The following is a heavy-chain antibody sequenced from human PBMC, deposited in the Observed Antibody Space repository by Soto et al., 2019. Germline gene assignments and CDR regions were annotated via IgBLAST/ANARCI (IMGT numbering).Heavy chain of an antibody. V-gene: IGHV7-4-1*01. D-gene: IGHD2-2*01. CDR2: INTNTGNP. Sequence: QVQLVQSGSELKKPGASVKVSCKASGYTFTSYAMNWVRQAPGQGLEWMGWINTNTGNPTYAQGFTGRFVFALDTSVSTAYLQICSLKAEDTAVYYCARDLLGLPAAMAWFDPWGQGTLVTVSS. CDR3: ARDLLGLPAAMAWFDP. CDR1: GYTFTSYA. J-gene: IGHJ5*02.